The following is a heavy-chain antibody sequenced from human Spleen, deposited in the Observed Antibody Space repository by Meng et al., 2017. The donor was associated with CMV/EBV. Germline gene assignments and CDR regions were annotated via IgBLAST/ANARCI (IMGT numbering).Heavy chain of an antibody. J-gene: IGHJ4*02. D-gene: IGHD2-2*03. CDR2: ISGTSKTK. V-gene: IGHV3-48*04. Sequence: GESLKISCSTSGFLFSSYSMNWVRQAPGKGLEWVSYISGTSKTKYYADSVKGRFTVTRDNARNSLYLHMNNLRAEDTAIYYCANWIYWGQGTLVTVSS. CDR1: GFLFSSYS. CDR3: ANWIY.